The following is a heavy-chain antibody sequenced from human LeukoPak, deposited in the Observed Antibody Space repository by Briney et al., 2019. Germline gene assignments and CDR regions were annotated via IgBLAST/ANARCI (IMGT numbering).Heavy chain of an antibody. J-gene: IGHJ4*02. CDR1: GYSFTSYG. V-gene: IGHV1-18*01. Sequence: ASVKVSCKASGYSFTSYGISWVRQAPGQGLEWMGWISAYNGNTNYAQKLQGRITMTTDTSTSTAYMELRSLRSDDTAMYYCARDRQLKIESGSFTPLGYWGQGTLVTVSS. D-gene: IGHD1-26*01. CDR3: ARDRQLKIESGSFTPLGY. CDR2: ISAYNGNT.